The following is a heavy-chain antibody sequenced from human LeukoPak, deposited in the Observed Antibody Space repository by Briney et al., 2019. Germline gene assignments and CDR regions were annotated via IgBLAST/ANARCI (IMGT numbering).Heavy chain of an antibody. D-gene: IGHD3-10*01. Sequence: GGSLRLSCVVSGSRFSSYAMNWVRQSPERGLEWVSAISGTGGSTSYADSLKGRFTISRDNSKNTLYLQMNSLRAEDTAVYYCARSPPLLWFGERAPGAFDIWGQGTMVTVSS. CDR3: ARSPPLLWFGERAPGAFDI. V-gene: IGHV3-23*01. CDR2: ISGTGGST. CDR1: GSRFSSYA. J-gene: IGHJ3*02.